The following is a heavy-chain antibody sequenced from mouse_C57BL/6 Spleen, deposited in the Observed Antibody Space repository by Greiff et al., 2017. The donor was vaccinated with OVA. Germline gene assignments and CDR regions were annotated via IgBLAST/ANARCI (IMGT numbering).Heavy chain of an antibody. CDR1: GYTFTSYG. CDR3: ARSPDGYYAMDY. V-gene: IGHV1-81*01. D-gene: IGHD2-3*01. Sequence: QVHVKQSGAELARPGASVKLSCKASGYTFTSYGISWVKQRPGQGLEWIGEIYPRSGNTYYNEKFKGKATLTADKSSSTAYMELRSLTSEDSAVYFCARSPDGYYAMDYWGQGTSVTVSS. CDR2: IYPRSGNT. J-gene: IGHJ4*01.